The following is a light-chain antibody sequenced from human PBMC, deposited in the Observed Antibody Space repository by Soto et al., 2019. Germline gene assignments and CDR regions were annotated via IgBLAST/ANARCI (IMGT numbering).Light chain of an antibody. V-gene: IGKV3-15*01. J-gene: IGKJ2*01. CDR2: GAS. CDR3: QQYRDWPPP. Sequence: IVLTQSPATLSVSPGESATLSCRASQDLNSKLAWYQHKPGRAPRLLIYGASNRASGIPGRFSGSGSSTEFTLTIRSLQSEDFALYYCQQYRDWPPPFGPGTNLEIK. CDR1: QDLNSK.